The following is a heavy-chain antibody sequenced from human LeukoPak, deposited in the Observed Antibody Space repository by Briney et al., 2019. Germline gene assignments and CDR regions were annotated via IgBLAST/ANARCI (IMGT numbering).Heavy chain of an antibody. V-gene: IGHV3-48*01. Sequence: PGGSLRLSCAASGFTFSSYSMNWVRQAPGKGLEWVSYISSSSTIYYADSVKGRFTISRDNAKNSLYLQMNSLRAEDTAVYYCARRYSSSWYYFDYWGQGTLVTVSS. J-gene: IGHJ4*02. CDR1: GFTFSSYS. CDR3: ARRYSSSWYYFDY. D-gene: IGHD6-13*01. CDR2: ISSSSTI.